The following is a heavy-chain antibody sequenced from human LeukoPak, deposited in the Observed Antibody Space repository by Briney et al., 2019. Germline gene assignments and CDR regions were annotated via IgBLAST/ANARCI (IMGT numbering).Heavy chain of an antibody. CDR1: GGTFSSYA. D-gene: IGHD6-6*01. J-gene: IGHJ6*02. CDR2: FDPEDGET. CDR3: ATSRTGYSSSSYYYYYGMDV. Sequence: ASVKVSCKASGGTFSSYAISWVRQAPGKGLEWMGGFDPEDGETIYAQKFQGRVTMTEDTSTDTAYMELSSLRSEDTAVYYCATSRTGYSSSSYYYYYGMDVWGQGTTVTVSS. V-gene: IGHV1-24*01.